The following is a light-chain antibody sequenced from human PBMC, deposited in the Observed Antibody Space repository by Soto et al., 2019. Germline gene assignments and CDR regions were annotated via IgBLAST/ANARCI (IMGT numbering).Light chain of an antibody. CDR2: RNN. Sequence: QLVLTQPPSVSGTPGQRVTIFCSGSSSNIGSNYVYWYQHLPGTAPKLLIYRNNQRPSGVPDRFSGSKPGTSASLGISGLRSEDEAYYYCAAWDDSLSGWVFGGGTKLTVL. J-gene: IGLJ3*02. CDR1: SSNIGSNY. V-gene: IGLV1-47*01. CDR3: AAWDDSLSGWV.